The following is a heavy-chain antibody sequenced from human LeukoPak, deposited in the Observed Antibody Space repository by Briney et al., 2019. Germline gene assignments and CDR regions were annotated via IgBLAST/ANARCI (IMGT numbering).Heavy chain of an antibody. J-gene: IGHJ3*02. CDR2: IIPILGIA. Sequence: GASVKVSCKASGGTFSSYAISWVRQAPGQGLEWMGRIIPILGIANYAQKFQGRVTITADKPTSTAYMELSSLRSEDTAVYYCARDMYSGSYTDAFDIWGQGTMVTVSS. CDR3: ARDMYSGSYTDAFDI. V-gene: IGHV1-69*04. CDR1: GGTFSSYA. D-gene: IGHD1-26*01.